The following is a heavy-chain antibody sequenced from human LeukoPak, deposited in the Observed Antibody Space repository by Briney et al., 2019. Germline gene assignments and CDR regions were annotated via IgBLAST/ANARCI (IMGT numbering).Heavy chain of an antibody. CDR1: GGSIGSYY. CDR3: ARGGNSNYYGAVDY. V-gene: IGHV4-59*01. Sequence: PSETLSLTCTVSGGSIGSYYWSWIRQPPGKGLEWIGYIYYSGSTNYNPSLKSRVTISVDTSKNQFSLKLSSVTAADTAVYYCARGGNSNYYGAVDYWGQGILVTVSS. D-gene: IGHD3-10*01. J-gene: IGHJ4*02. CDR2: IYYSGST.